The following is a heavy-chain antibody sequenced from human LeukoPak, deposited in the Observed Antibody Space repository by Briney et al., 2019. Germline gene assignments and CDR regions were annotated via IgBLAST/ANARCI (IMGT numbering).Heavy chain of an antibody. CDR3: AGDYQYYASGSSKKAFDY. V-gene: IGHV1-18*01. D-gene: IGHD3-10*01. CDR2: ISAYNGHT. CDR1: GYTFTSYG. J-gene: IGHJ4*02. Sequence: ASVKVSCKASGYTFTSYGISWVRQAPGQGLEWMGWISAYNGHTNYAQKLQGRVTMTTDTSTSTAYMELGSLRSDDTAMYYCAGDYQYYASGSSKKAFDYWGQGTLVTVSS.